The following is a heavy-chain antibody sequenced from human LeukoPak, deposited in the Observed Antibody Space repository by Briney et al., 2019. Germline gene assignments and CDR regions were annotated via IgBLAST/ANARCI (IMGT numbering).Heavy chain of an antibody. D-gene: IGHD2-2*01. CDR1: GGSFSGYY. V-gene: IGHV4-34*01. CDR3: ATPDRYCSSTSCYGMDV. J-gene: IGHJ6*02. CDR2: INHSGST. Sequence: SETLSLTCAVYGGSFSGYYWSWIRQPPGKGLEWIGEINHSGSTNYNPSLKSRVTISVDTSKTQFSLKLSSVPAADTAVYYCATPDRYCSSTSCYGMDVWGQGTTVTVSS.